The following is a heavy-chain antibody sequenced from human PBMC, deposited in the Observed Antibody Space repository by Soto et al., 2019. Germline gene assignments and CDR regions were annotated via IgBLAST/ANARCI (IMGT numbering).Heavy chain of an antibody. Sequence: GGSLRLSCAASGFTFSSYAMSWVRQAPGKGLEWVSAISGSGGSTYYADSVKGRFTISRDNSKNTLYLQMNSLRAEDTAVYYCANDPVLASRRPERPPNWFDPWGQGTLVTVSS. CDR2: ISGSGGST. V-gene: IGHV3-23*01. CDR3: ANDPVLASRRPERPPNWFDP. D-gene: IGHD2-8*02. CDR1: GFTFSSYA. J-gene: IGHJ5*02.